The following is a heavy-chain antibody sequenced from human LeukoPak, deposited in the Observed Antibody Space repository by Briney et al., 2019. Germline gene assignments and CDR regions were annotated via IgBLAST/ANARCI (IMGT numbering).Heavy chain of an antibody. D-gene: IGHD2-2*01. CDR2: ISAYNGNT. Sequence: ASVKVSCKASGYTFTSYGISWVRQAPGQGLEWMGWISAYNGNTNYAQKLQGRVTMTTDTSTSTAYMELRSLRSDDTAVYYCARVPQDIVGVPAAALGHFDYWGQGTLVTVSS. CDR3: ARVPQDIVGVPAAALGHFDY. V-gene: IGHV1-18*01. CDR1: GYTFTSYG. J-gene: IGHJ4*02.